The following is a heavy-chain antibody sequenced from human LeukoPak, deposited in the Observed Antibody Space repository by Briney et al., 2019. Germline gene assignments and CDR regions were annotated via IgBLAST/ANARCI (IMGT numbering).Heavy chain of an antibody. J-gene: IGHJ3*02. CDR1: GLTLSRYW. Sequence: GGSLRLSCAASGLTLSRYWMSWVRQAPGKGLEWVANIKEDGSEKNYVDSVKGRFTISRDNAKNMVYLQINSLRPEDTAVYHCVKDGADSSGWYYGFDTWGQGTMVIVSS. V-gene: IGHV3-7*01. D-gene: IGHD6-19*01. CDR2: IKEDGSEK. CDR3: VKDGADSSGWYYGFDT.